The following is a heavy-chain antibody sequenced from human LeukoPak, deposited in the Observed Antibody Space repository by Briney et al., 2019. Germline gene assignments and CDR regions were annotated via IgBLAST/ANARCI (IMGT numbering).Heavy chain of an antibody. CDR2: ISGSGGST. D-gene: IGHD3-22*01. V-gene: IGHV3-23*01. Sequence: PGGSLRLSCAASGFTFSSYAMSWVRQAPGKGLEWVSAISGSGGSTYYADSVKGRFTISRDNSKNTLYLQMNSLRAEDTAVYYCARDLTYYYDSSGYNWGQGTLVTVSS. CDR1: GFTFSSYA. J-gene: IGHJ4*02. CDR3: ARDLTYYYDSSGYN.